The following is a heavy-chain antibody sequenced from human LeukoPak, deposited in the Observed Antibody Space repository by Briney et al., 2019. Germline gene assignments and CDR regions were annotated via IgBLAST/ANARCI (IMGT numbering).Heavy chain of an antibody. V-gene: IGHV3-23*01. CDR2: IIGSSGST. J-gene: IGHJ4*02. Sequence: GGSLRLSCVASGFSFDNYAMNWVRQAPGKGLEWVSLIIGSSGSTFNADSVKGRFTISRDKSKNTLYLQMNSLRAEDTAVYYCAKGAYDYIEIAYFDYWGQGSLVTVSS. D-gene: IGHD5-12*01. CDR3: AKGAYDYIEIAYFDY. CDR1: GFSFDNYA.